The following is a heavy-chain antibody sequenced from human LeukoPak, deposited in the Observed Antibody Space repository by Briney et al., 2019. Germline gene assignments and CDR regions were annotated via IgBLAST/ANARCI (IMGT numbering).Heavy chain of an antibody. CDR2: ISYDGSNK. CDR3: ARDSHSESTTKKQINWFDP. V-gene: IGHV3-30*04. J-gene: IGHJ5*02. D-gene: IGHD1-14*01. CDR1: GFTFSSYA. Sequence: PGGSLRLSCAASGFTFSSYAMHWVRQAPGKGLEWVAVISYDGSNKYYADSVKGRFTISRDNSKNTLYLQMNSLRAEDTAVYYCARDSHSESTTKKQINWFDPWGQGTLVTVSS.